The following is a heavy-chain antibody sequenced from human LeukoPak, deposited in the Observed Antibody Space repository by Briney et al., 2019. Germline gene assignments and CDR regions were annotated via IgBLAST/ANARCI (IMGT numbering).Heavy chain of an antibody. J-gene: IGHJ4*02. CDR2: IYYSGST. CDR1: GGSISSSSYY. D-gene: IGHD3-10*02. CDR3: ARDVPAVRGVMRYYFDY. Sequence: SETLFLTCTVSGGSISSSSYYWGWIRQPPGKGLEWIGSIYYSGSTYYNPSLKSRVTISVDTSKNQFSLKLSSVTAADTAVYYCARDVPAVRGVMRYYFDYWGQGTLVTVSS. V-gene: IGHV4-39*07.